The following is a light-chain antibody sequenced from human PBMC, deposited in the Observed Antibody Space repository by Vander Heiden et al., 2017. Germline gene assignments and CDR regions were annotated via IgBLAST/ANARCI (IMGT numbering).Light chain of an antibody. J-gene: IGKJ4*01. Sequence: DIQMTQSPSSVSASVGDRVTITCRASQGISSWLTWYRQKPGKAPKLLIYAASNLQGRGTSMCVGGRWGTDCFHTISSLQAEECCTDYCQQANCLSLTFGGGTKVEIK. CDR3: QQANCLSLT. CDR1: QGISSW. CDR2: AAS. V-gene: IGKV1-12*01.